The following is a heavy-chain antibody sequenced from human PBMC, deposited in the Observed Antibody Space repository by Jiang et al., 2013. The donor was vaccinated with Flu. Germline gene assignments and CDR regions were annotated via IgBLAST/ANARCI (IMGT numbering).Heavy chain of an antibody. Sequence: SSYAISWVRQAPGQGLEWMGGIIPIFGTANYAQKFQGRVTITADESTSTAYMELGSLRSEDTAVYYCARDEGGIVGATTWYFDLWGRGTLVTVSS. J-gene: IGHJ2*01. CDR1: SSYA. CDR3: ARDEGGIVGATTWYFDL. D-gene: IGHD1-26*01. V-gene: IGHV1-69*01. CDR2: IIPIFGTA.